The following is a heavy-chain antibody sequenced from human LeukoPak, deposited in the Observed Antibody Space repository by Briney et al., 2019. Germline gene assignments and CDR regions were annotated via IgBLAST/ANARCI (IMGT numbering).Heavy chain of an antibody. J-gene: IGHJ4*02. CDR1: GYTFTSYG. Sequence: GASVKVSCKASGYTFTSYGISWVRQAPGQGLEWMGGIIPIFGTANYAQKFQGRVTITADESTSTAYMELSSLRSEDTAVYYCARLRFLEWLWDYWGQGTLVTVSS. CDR3: ARLRFLEWLWDY. D-gene: IGHD3-3*01. V-gene: IGHV1-69*13. CDR2: IIPIFGTA.